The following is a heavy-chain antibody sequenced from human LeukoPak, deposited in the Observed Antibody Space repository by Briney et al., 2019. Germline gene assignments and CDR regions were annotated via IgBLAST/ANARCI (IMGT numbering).Heavy chain of an antibody. D-gene: IGHD6-13*01. CDR2: IFYSDTT. V-gene: IGHV4-59*01. Sequence: SETLSLTCTVSGGSISNYYWNWIRQPPGRGLEWIGYIFYSDTTNYNPPLKSRVTISVDTSKNQFSLKLSSVTAADTAVYYCARGPWYSSSWYYDFWGQGTLVTVSS. CDR3: ARGPWYSSSWYYDF. J-gene: IGHJ4*02. CDR1: GGSISNYY.